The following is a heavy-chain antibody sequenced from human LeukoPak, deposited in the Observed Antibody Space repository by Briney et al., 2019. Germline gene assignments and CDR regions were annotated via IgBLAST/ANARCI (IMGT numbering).Heavy chain of an antibody. CDR2: IRYDENTK. D-gene: IGHD5-24*01. CDR3: AKENTRDGYRHFHY. J-gene: IGHJ4*02. Sequence: PGGSLRLSCTASGFPFSSYGMQWVRQAPGKGLEGVACIRYDENTKYYADSVKGRFTVSRDNSENTLFLQMNSLRAADTAVYYCAKENTRDGYRHFHYWGQGTLVTVSS. CDR1: GFPFSSYG. V-gene: IGHV3-30*02.